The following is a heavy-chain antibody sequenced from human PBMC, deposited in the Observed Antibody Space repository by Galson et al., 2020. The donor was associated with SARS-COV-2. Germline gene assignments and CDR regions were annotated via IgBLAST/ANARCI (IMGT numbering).Heavy chain of an antibody. D-gene: IGHD3-22*01. CDR1: GFTFSSYA. V-gene: IGHV3-23*01. CDR3: GKSMHDSSGYYPNQFDY. Sequence: GGYLRLSCAASGFTFSSYAMSWVRQAPGKGLEWVSSISGSGDSTYYGDSVKGRFPISRDNSKNTLYLQMNSLRDEDTAVYYCGKSMHDSSGYYPNQFDYWGQGTLVTVAS. CDR2: ISGSGDST. J-gene: IGHJ4*02.